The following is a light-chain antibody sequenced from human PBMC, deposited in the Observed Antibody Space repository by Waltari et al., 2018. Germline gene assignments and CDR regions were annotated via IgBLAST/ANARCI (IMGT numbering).Light chain of an antibody. CDR2: AAS. Sequence: AIQMTQSPSSLSASVGDRVTTTCRASQGIRNDLGWYQQKPGKAPKNLIYAASSLQSGVPARVSGIRSGTDFALTISSLQPEDFATYYCLQDYNYPHTFGQGTKLEIK. J-gene: IGKJ2*01. CDR1: QGIRND. CDR3: LQDYNYPHT. V-gene: IGKV1-6*01.